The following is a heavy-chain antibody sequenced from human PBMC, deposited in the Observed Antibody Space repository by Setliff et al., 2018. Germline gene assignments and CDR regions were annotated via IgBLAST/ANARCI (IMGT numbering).Heavy chain of an antibody. CDR1: GGSISSSSYY. CDR3: ARDGDYFGSGNRFDP. Sequence: NPSETLSLTCTVSGGSISSSSYYWSWIRQPAGKGLEWIGHIYTSGKTNYNPSLKSRVTMSVDTSKNQFSLKVDSVTAADTAMYYCARDGDYFGSGNRFDPWGQGTLVTVSS. D-gene: IGHD3-10*01. J-gene: IGHJ5*02. CDR2: IYTSGKT. V-gene: IGHV4-61*09.